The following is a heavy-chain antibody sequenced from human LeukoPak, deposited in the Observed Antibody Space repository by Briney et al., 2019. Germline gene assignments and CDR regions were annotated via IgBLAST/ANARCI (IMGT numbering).Heavy chain of an antibody. D-gene: IGHD5-24*01. Sequence: PSETLSLTCTVSGYSISSGYYWGWIRQPPGKGLEWIGSIYHSGSTYYNPSLKSRVTISVDTSKNQFSLKLSSVTAADTAVYYCARDLSYNLGPDYWGQGTLVTVSS. J-gene: IGHJ4*02. CDR2: IYHSGST. CDR1: GYSISSGYY. CDR3: ARDLSYNLGPDY. V-gene: IGHV4-38-2*02.